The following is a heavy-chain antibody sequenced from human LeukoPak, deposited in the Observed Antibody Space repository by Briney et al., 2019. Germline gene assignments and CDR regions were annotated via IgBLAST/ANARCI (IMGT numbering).Heavy chain of an antibody. J-gene: IGHJ4*02. D-gene: IGHD5-18*01. CDR1: GGSFSGYY. CDR3: ASTRGYSYGLTDY. V-gene: IGHV4-34*01. CDR2: INHSGST. Sequence: SETLSLTCAVYGGSFSGYYWSWIRQPPGKGLEWIGEINHSGSTNHNPSLKSRVTISIDTSKNQFSLKLSSVTAADTAVYYCASTRGYSYGLTDYWGQGTLVTVSS.